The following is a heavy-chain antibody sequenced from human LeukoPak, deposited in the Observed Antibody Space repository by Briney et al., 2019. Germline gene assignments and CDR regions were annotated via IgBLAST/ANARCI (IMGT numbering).Heavy chain of an antibody. CDR2: IQYSGIT. Sequence: PSETLSLTCSVSGGPISNYYWSWVRQPPGKGLEWIGYIQYSGITKYNPSVQSRVAISLDTSRNQFSLKLTSVTAADTAVYHCASSGNYYFTLDYWGQGTLVTVSS. V-gene: IGHV4-59*08. D-gene: IGHD3-10*01. CDR1: GGPISNYY. J-gene: IGHJ4*02. CDR3: ASSGNYYFTLDY.